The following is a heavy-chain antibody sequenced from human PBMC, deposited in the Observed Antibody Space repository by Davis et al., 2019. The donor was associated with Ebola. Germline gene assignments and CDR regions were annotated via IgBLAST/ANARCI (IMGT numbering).Heavy chain of an antibody. CDR2: VYYSGNT. Sequence: MPSETLSLTCAVYGGSFSGYFWGWIRQPPGKGLEWIGSVYYSGNTYYNPSLKSRVSISVDTSKNQFSLKLSSVTAADTAVYYCARSAFGVVTPLDYWGQGTLVTVSA. CDR3: ARSAFGVVTPLDY. CDR1: GGSFSGYF. J-gene: IGHJ4*02. D-gene: IGHD3-3*01. V-gene: IGHV4-39*01.